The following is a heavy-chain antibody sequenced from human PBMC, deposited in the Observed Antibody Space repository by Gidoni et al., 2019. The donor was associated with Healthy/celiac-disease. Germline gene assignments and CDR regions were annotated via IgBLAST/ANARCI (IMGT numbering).Heavy chain of an antibody. CDR3: ARGRYGSGSYLGIFWFDY. Sequence: QVQLQQWGAGLLKPSETLSLTCAVYGGSFSGYYWSWIRQPPGKGLEWIGEINHSGSTNYNPSLKSRVTISVDTSKNQFSLKLSSVTAADTAVYYCARGRYGSGSYLGIFWFDYWGQGTLVTVSS. CDR1: GGSFSGYY. V-gene: IGHV4-34*01. CDR2: INHSGST. J-gene: IGHJ4*02. D-gene: IGHD3-10*01.